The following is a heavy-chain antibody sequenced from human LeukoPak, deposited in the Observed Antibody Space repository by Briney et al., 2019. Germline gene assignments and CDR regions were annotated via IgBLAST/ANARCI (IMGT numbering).Heavy chain of an antibody. CDR2: IRFDGTNQ. Sequence: PGGSLRLSCAASGSTFSSYGMHWVRQAPGKGLEWVTFIRFDGTNQYYADSVKGRFSISRDNSKNTLYLQMNSLSAEDTAVYYCAKDANTGWSYFDYWGQGTLVTVSS. V-gene: IGHV3-30*02. J-gene: IGHJ4*02. CDR3: AKDANTGWSYFDY. D-gene: IGHD6-19*01. CDR1: GSTFSSYG.